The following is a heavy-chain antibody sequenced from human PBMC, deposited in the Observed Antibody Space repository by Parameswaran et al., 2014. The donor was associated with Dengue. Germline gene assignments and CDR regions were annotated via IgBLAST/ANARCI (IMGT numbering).Heavy chain of an antibody. J-gene: IGHJ3*02. D-gene: IGHD2-2*01. CDR2: IYYSGST. V-gene: IGHV4-39*01. Sequence: SCTVSGGSISSSSYYWGWIRQPPGKGLEWIGSIYYSGSTYYNPSLKSRVTISVDTSKNQFSLKLSSVTAADTAVYYCARPHCSSTSCRGAFDIWGQGTMVTVSS. CDR3: ARPHCSSTSCRGAFDI. CDR1: GGSISSSSYY.